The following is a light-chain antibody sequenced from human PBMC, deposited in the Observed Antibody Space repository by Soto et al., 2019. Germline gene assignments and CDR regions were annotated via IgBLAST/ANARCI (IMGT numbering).Light chain of an antibody. V-gene: IGLV2-8*01. J-gene: IGLJ1*01. Sequence: QSALTQPPSASGSPGQSVTISCTGTSSDVGGYKYVSWYQQHSGKAPKLMIYEVSKRPSGVPDRFSGSKSGNTASLTVSGLQAEDEADYYCSSYAGNNHYVFGTGTKVTVL. CDR1: SSDVGGYKY. CDR2: EVS. CDR3: SSYAGNNHYV.